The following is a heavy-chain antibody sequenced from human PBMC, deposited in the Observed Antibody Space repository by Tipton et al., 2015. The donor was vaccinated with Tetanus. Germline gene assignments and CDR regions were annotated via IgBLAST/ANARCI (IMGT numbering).Heavy chain of an antibody. J-gene: IGHJ4*02. CDR3: ARAPNRISRAYDY. CDR2: INTATGNT. Sequence: QSGPEVKKPGASVKVSCKASGYTFNHHGVHWVRQAPGQSLERMGWINTATGNTKYSQKFQARVTITSDTSASTAYMELSSLRSEDTAVYYCARAPNRISRAYDYWGQGTQITVSS. D-gene: IGHD1-14*01. CDR1: GYTFNHHG. V-gene: IGHV1-3*04.